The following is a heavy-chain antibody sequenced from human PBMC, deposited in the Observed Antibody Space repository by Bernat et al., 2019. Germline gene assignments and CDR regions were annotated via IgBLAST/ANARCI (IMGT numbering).Heavy chain of an antibody. D-gene: IGHD3-22*01. V-gene: IGHV3-23*01. Sequence: EVQLLESGGGLVQPGGSLRLSCAASGFTLSNYAMSWVRQAPGKGLVWVSAISGSGGSTYYADSVMVRFTISRDNSKNTLYLQMNSLRAEDTALYYCAKVISAYCPTYLGMYVWGRGTTVTVSS. J-gene: IGHJ6*02. CDR1: GFTLSNYA. CDR2: ISGSGGST. CDR3: AKVISAYCPTYLGMYV.